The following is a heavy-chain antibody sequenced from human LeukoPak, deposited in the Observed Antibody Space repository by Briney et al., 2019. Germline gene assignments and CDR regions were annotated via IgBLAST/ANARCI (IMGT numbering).Heavy chain of an antibody. CDR1: RFSFSSYG. CDR2: IQYDGSNE. V-gene: IGHV3-30*02. Sequence: GGSLRLSCAASRFSFSSYGMHWVRQAPGKGLDWVAYIQYDGSNEQYADSVKGRFSISRDSSKNTLYLQMNSLRAEDTAVYYCARGPSGYHNTGGQGTLVTVSS. D-gene: IGHD5-12*01. J-gene: IGHJ4*02. CDR3: ARGPSGYHNT.